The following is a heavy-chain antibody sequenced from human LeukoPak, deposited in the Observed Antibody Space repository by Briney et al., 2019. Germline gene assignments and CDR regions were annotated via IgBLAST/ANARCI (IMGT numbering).Heavy chain of an antibody. CDR2: VNHSGSA. D-gene: IGHD1-7*01. CDR3: ARGPRLQLELRKKYNWFDP. Sequence: SETLSLTCVVYGETFTNYYWSWIRQPPGKWPEWIGEVNHSGSANHNPSLKSRVTISVDTSKSQFSLRLNSVTAADTAVYYCARGPRLQLELRKKYNWFDPWGQGSLVTVFS. CDR1: GETFTNYY. V-gene: IGHV4-34*01. J-gene: IGHJ5*02.